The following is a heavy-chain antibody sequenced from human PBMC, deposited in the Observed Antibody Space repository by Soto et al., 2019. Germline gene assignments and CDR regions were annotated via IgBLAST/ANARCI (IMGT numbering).Heavy chain of an antibody. J-gene: IGHJ4*02. Sequence: SETLSLTCTVSGGSISSYYWSWIRQPPGKGLEWIGYIYYSGSTNYNPSLKSRVTISVDTSKNQFSLKLSSVTAADTAVYYCARWSTFGIDYWGQGTLVTVSS. CDR1: GGSISSYY. V-gene: IGHV4-59*08. CDR3: ARWSTFGIDY. D-gene: IGHD3-3*01. CDR2: IYYSGST.